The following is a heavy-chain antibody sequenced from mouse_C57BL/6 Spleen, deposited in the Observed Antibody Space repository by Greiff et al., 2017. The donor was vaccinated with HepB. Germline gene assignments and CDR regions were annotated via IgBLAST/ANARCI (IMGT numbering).Heavy chain of an antibody. D-gene: IGHD1-1*01. CDR1: GYTFTSYW. CDR3: ARKGVYYYGSSSFAY. J-gene: IGHJ3*01. V-gene: IGHV1-69*01. Sequence: QVQLQQPGAELVMPGASVKLSCKASGYTFTSYWMHWVKQRPGQGLEWIGEIDPSDSYTNYNQKFKGKSTLTVDKSSSTAYMQLSSLTSEDSAVYYCARKGVYYYGSSSFAYWGQGTLVTVSA. CDR2: IDPSDSYT.